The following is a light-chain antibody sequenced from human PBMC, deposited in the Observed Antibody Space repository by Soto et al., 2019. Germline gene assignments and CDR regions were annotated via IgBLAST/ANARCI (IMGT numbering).Light chain of an antibody. CDR2: GAS. Sequence: EIVLTQSPATLSLAPGERVTLSCRASESVSTNLAWYQQKPGQAPRLLIYGASSRATGIPNRFSGSGSGTDFTLTISRLEPEDFAVYYCQQYGNSPQTFGQGTKVDIK. J-gene: IGKJ1*01. CDR1: ESVSTN. CDR3: QQYGNSPQT. V-gene: IGKV3-20*01.